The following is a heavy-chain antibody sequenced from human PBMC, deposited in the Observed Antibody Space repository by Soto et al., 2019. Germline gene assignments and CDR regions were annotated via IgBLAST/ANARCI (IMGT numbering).Heavy chain of an antibody. Sequence: QVQLVESGGGVVQPGRSLRLSCAASGFTFSSYGMHWVRQAPGKGLEWVAVIWYDGSNKYYADSVKGRFTISRDNSKNTLYLQMNSLRAEDTAVYYCARGRTGEDIVLVPAAYWGQGTLVTVSS. J-gene: IGHJ4*02. V-gene: IGHV3-33*01. CDR3: ARGRTGEDIVLVPAAY. CDR2: IWYDGSNK. D-gene: IGHD2-2*01. CDR1: GFTFSSYG.